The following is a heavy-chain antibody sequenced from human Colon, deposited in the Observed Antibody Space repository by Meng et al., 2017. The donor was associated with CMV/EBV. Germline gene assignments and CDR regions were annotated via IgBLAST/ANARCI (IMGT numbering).Heavy chain of an antibody. J-gene: IGHJ4*02. V-gene: IGHV1-18*01. CDR1: GYTFTNYG. CDR2: ISANNGNT. D-gene: IGHD1-26*01. Sequence: CKASGYTFTNYGISWVRLAPGQGLQWMGWISANNGNTKYEQKFQGRATMTTDTPTRTVYMELRSLRSDDTAVYYCARAAVSWELSDYWGQGTLVTVSS. CDR3: ARAAVSWELSDY.